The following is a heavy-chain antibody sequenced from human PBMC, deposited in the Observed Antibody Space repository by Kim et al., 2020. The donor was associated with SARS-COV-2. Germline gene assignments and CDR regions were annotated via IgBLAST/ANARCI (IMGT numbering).Heavy chain of an antibody. J-gene: IGHJ5*02. D-gene: IGHD6-6*01. Sequence: AQKFQGRVTMTRDTSTSTVYMELSSLRSEDTAVYYCARELYSSSSLGFDPWGQGTLVTVSS. V-gene: IGHV1-46*01. CDR3: ARELYSSSSLGFDP.